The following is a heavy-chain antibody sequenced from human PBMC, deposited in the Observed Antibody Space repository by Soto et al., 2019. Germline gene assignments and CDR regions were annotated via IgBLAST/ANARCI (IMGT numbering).Heavy chain of an antibody. V-gene: IGHV1-8*01. CDR1: GYTFTSYD. D-gene: IGHD3-10*01. CDR2: MNPNSGNT. Sequence: ASVKVSCKASGYTFTSYDINWVRQATGQGFEWMGWMNPNSGNTGYAQKFQGRVTMTRDTSITTAYMELSSLRSEDTAVYYCARAPPYYYGSGSKNDYWGQGTLVTVSS. CDR3: ARAPPYYYGSGSKNDY. J-gene: IGHJ4*02.